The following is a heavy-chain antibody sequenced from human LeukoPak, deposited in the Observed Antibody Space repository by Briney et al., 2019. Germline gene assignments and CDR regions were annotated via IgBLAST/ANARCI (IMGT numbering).Heavy chain of an antibody. CDR1: GGSFSSYY. V-gene: IGHV4-39*07. CDR3: ASRGDFDY. Sequence: SETLSLTCAVYGGSFSSYYWGWIRQPPGKGLEWIGSIYYSGGTYYNPSLKSRVTISVDTSKNQFSLKLSSVTAADTAVYYCASRGDFDYWGQGTLVTVSS. J-gene: IGHJ4*02. D-gene: IGHD3-10*01. CDR2: IYYSGGT.